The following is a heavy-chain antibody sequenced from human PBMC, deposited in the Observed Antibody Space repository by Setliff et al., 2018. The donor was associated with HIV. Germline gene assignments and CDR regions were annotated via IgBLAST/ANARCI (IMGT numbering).Heavy chain of an antibody. CDR3: ARFYDYYGHRLDY. Sequence: PSETLSLTCTVSGGSINSGSYYWGWIRQPPEKGLEWIGTMFYSGSTYYNPSLKSRVTIFIGTSKNQFSLRLSSVTAADTAVYYCARFYDYYGHRLDYWGQGTQVTVSS. V-gene: IGHV4-39*01. J-gene: IGHJ4*02. D-gene: IGHD3-16*01. CDR1: GGSINSGSYY. CDR2: MFYSGST.